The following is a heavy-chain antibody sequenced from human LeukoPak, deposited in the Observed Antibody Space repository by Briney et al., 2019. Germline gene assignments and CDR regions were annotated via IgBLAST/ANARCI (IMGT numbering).Heavy chain of an antibody. CDR3: ARDRYGDYSFDY. J-gene: IGHJ4*02. Sequence: GRSLRLSCAASGFTVSSNYMSWVRQAPGKGLEWVSVIYSGGSTYYADSVKGRFTISRDNSKNTLYLQMNSLRAEDTAVYYCARDRYGDYSFDYWGQGTLVTVSS. CDR1: GFTVSSNY. D-gene: IGHD4-17*01. V-gene: IGHV3-53*01. CDR2: IYSGGST.